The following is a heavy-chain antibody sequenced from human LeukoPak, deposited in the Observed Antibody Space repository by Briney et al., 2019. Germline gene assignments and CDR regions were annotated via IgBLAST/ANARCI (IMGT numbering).Heavy chain of an antibody. Sequence: PSETLSLTCTVSGGSLSNHYWSWIRQPPGKGLEWIGHIYDSGSTTYNPSLKSRVTMSVDTSKNQSSLNLSSVTAADTAVYYCARGRIGGPKAPFDYWGQGTLVTVSS. J-gene: IGHJ4*02. CDR2: IYDSGST. D-gene: IGHD3-16*01. V-gene: IGHV4-59*11. CDR1: GGSLSNHY. CDR3: ARGRIGGPKAPFDY.